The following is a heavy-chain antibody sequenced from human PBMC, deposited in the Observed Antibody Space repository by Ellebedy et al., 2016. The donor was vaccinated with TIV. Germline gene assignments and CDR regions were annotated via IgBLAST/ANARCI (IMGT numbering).Heavy chain of an antibody. Sequence: MPSETLSLTCAVSGGSISSSNWWSWVRQPPGKGLEWIGEIYHSGSTNYNPSLKSRVTISVDKSKNQFSLKLSSVTAADTAVYYCARTGYYYDSSGYSYFDYWGQGTLVTVSS. CDR3: ARTGYYYDSSGYSYFDY. J-gene: IGHJ4*02. CDR2: IYHSGST. D-gene: IGHD3-22*01. CDR1: GGSISSSNW. V-gene: IGHV4-4*02.